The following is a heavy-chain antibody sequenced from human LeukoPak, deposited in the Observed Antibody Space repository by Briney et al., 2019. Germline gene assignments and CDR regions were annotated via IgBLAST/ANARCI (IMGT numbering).Heavy chain of an antibody. CDR2: FYYSGST. Sequence: PSETLSLTCTVSGGSISSYYWSWMRQPPGKGLEWIGYFYYSGSTNYNPSLKSRVTISVDTSKNQFSLKLSSVTAADTAVYYCARVYCGGDCYPGDAFDIWGQGTMVTVSS. D-gene: IGHD2-21*02. V-gene: IGHV4-59*01. CDR3: ARVYCGGDCYPGDAFDI. CDR1: GGSISSYY. J-gene: IGHJ3*02.